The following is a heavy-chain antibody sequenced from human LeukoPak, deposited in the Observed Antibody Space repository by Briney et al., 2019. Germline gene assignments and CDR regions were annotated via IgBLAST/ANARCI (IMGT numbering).Heavy chain of an antibody. CDR3: VADPINFDF. CDR2: IYSSGHT. CDR1: GVSISGTTYC. J-gene: IGHJ4*02. Sequence: PSETLSLTCTVPGVSISGTTYCWAWIRQPPGKGMEWIGSIYSSGHTIYNASLKSRITISVDRSENQFSLNLRSVTAADTAVYYCVADPINFDFWGQGNLVTVSS. V-gene: IGHV4-39*07.